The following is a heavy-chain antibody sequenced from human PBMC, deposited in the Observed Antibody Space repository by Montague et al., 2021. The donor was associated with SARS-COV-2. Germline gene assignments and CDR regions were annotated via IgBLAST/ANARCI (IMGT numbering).Heavy chain of an antibody. J-gene: IGHJ4*02. CDR3: ARGPHYDFFDY. V-gene: IGHV3-53*01. D-gene: IGHD3-16*01. Sequence: SLRLSCAASGFTASTNYMNWVRQAPGKGLEWVSVLYSDGSTNYADSVKGRFTISRDKSKGTMFLQMNSLRAEDTAVYYCARGPHYDFFDYWGQGTLVSVSS. CDR2: LYSDGST. CDR1: GFTASTNY.